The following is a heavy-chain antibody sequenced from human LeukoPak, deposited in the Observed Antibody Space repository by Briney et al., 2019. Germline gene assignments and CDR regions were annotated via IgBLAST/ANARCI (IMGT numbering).Heavy chain of an antibody. D-gene: IGHD1-26*01. CDR1: GFTFSTYS. J-gene: IGHJ4*02. Sequence: GGSLRLSCAVSGFTFSTYSMNWVRQAPGKGLEWVSYISNSGSTMYYADSVKGRFTISRDNSKNTLYLQMNSLRVEDTAVYYCAKDRIVGATTSYDYFDYWGQGTLVTVSS. V-gene: IGHV3-48*01. CDR3: AKDRIVGATTSYDYFDY. CDR2: ISNSGSTM.